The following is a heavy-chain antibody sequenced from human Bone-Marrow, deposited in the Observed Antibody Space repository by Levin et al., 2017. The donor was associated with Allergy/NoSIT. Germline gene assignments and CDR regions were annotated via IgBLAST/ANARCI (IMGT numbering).Heavy chain of an antibody. CDR1: GFTFSSYS. Sequence: PGGSLRLSCAASGFTFSSYSMNWVRQAPGKGLEWVSSISSSSSYIYYADSVKGRFTISRDNAKNSLYLQMNSLRAEDTAVYYCAAVCMATPDKNPYWYFDLWGRGTLVTVSS. J-gene: IGHJ2*01. D-gene: IGHD2-8*01. CDR2: ISSSSSYI. V-gene: IGHV3-21*01. CDR3: AAVCMATPDKNPYWYFDL.